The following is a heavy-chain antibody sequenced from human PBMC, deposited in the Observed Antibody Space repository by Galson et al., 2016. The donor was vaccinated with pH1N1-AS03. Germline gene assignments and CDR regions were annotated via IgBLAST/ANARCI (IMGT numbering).Heavy chain of an antibody. CDR2: IHPIFGTV. J-gene: IGHJ4*02. CDR3: ARDRYYDGSGRKFFESEY. D-gene: IGHD3-22*01. CDR1: GGTFGNYA. V-gene: IGHV1-69*13. Sequence: SVKVSCKASGGTFGNYAVSWVRLAPGQGLEWMGGIHPIFGTVTYAQKFQGRLTVTADDSTSAAYMELSSLTSEDTAIYYCARDRYYDGSGRKFFESEYWGQGTLVIVSS.